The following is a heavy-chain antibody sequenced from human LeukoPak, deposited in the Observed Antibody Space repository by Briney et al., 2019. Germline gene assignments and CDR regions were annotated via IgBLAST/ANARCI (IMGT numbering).Heavy chain of an antibody. V-gene: IGHV3-53*01. D-gene: IGHD3-16*01. CDR2: IYTGGTT. CDR3: ARDQATSGGGLDS. CDR1: GFTVTGTH. Sequence: GGSLRLSCAASGFTVTGTHMSWVHQAPGKGLEWVSAIYTGGTTYYSDSVEGRFTISRDGSKNILYLQMDSLRVEDTAVYYCARDQATSGGGLDSWGQGTLVTVSS. J-gene: IGHJ4*02.